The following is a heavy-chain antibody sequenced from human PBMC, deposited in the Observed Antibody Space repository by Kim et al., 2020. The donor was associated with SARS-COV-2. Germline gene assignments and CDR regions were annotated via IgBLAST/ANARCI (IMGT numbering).Heavy chain of an antibody. CDR3: ARAPPHYDILTGYYIGGNFDY. J-gene: IGHJ4*02. D-gene: IGHD3-9*01. CDR2: IIPIFGTA. V-gene: IGHV1-69*13. CDR1: GGTFSSYA. Sequence: SVKVSCKASGGTFSSYAISWVRQAPGQGLEWMGGIIPIFGTANYAQKFQGRVTITADESTSTAYMELSSLRSEDTAVYYCARAPPHYDILTGYYIGGNFDYWGQGTLVTVSS.